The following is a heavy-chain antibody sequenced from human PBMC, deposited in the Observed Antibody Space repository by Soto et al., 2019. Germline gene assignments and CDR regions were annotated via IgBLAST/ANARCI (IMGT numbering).Heavy chain of an antibody. CDR1: GFTFSSYS. Sequence: EVQLVESGGGLVKPGGSLRLSCAASGFTFSSYSMNWVRQAPGKGLEWVSSISSSSSYIYYAYSVKGRFTFSRYNAKNSLYLKMNSLRAEDKAVYYCASGLLSRQDAFEIWGQGTMVTVSS. D-gene: IGHD2-15*01. V-gene: IGHV3-21*01. J-gene: IGHJ3*02. CDR3: ASGLLSRQDAFEI. CDR2: ISSSSSYI.